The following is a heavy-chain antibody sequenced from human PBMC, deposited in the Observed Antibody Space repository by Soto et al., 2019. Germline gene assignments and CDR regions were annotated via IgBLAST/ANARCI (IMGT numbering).Heavy chain of an antibody. V-gene: IGHV4-39*01. CDR1: GGSISIIGSF. D-gene: IGHD5-18*01. J-gene: IGHJ5*02. Sequence: ETLSLTCTVSGGSISIIGSFWGWFRQPPGKALEWLGNIFSSGSTYYNPSLKSRVTISIDTSKNQFSLRLSSMTAADTAVYFCAAGYTYGCFDPWGQGTQVTVSS. CDR3: AAGYTYGCFDP. CDR2: IFSSGST.